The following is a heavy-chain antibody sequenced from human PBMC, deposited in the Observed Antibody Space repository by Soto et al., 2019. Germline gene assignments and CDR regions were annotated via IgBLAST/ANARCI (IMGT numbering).Heavy chain of an antibody. J-gene: IGHJ1*01. CDR1: GYSISSGYY. CDR3: ARSYYYDSSVEQYFQH. Sequence: SETLSLTCAVSGYSISSGYYWGWIRQPPGKGLEWIGSIYHSGSTYYNPSLKSRVTISVDTSKNQFSLKLSSVTAAHTAVYYCARSYYYDSSVEQYFQHWGQGTLVTV. CDR2: IYHSGST. V-gene: IGHV4-38-2*01. D-gene: IGHD3-22*01.